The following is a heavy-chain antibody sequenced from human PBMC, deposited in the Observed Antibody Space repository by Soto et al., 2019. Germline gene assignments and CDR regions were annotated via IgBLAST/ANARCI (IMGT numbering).Heavy chain of an antibody. CDR3: AKDASGLLDY. CDR1: GFTFSDYG. V-gene: IGHV3-30*18. Sequence: QVQLVESGGGVVQPGRSLRLSCPASGFTFSDYGMHWVRQAPGKGLEWVTFISYHGGNEYYPDSVKGRFTISRDNVKNILYLQMNSLRVEDTAVYYCAKDASGLLDYWGQGTLVTVSS. J-gene: IGHJ4*02. CDR2: ISYHGGNE. D-gene: IGHD3-16*01.